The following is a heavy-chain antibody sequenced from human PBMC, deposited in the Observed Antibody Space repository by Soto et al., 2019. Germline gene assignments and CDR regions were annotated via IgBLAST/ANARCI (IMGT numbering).Heavy chain of an antibody. J-gene: IGHJ6*03. CDR3: SRRGGQVNEPPPTYYNMDV. Sequence: GASVKVSCKASRYTFTSYGISWVRQAPGQGPEWTGWVSGYNGNTNYAQKLQGRVTMTTATSTSTAYMELRSLRYDDTAVEYCSRRGGQVNEPPPTYYNMDVWGKGTTVTVS. V-gene: IGHV1-18*01. CDR1: RYTFTSYG. CDR2: VSGYNGNT. D-gene: IGHD1-1*01.